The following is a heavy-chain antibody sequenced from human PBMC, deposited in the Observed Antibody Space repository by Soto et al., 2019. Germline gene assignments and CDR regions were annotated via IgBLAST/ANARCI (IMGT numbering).Heavy chain of an antibody. CDR1: DDSFRGAEYY. CDR2: TYYNGDT. D-gene: IGHD6-19*01. V-gene: IGHV4-61*08. Sequence: VLLQESGPGLLRPSETLSLTCTVSDDSFRGAEYYWSWIRQPLGKGPEWIGYTYYNGDTKYNPPLRGRVTMSEATSKNPFSLRLSSVLAADTAVYFCASGPAYIDGWRTFDLWGRGILVTVSS. CDR3: ASGPAYIDGWRTFDL. J-gene: IGHJ4*02.